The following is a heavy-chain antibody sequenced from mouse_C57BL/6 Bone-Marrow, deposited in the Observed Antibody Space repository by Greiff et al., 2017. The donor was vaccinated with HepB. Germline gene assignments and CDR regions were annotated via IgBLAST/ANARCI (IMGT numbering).Heavy chain of an antibody. J-gene: IGHJ2*01. Sequence: EVKLQQSGAELVRPGASVKLSCTASGFNIKDDYMHWVKQRPEQGLEWIGWIDPENGDTEYASKFQGKATITADTSSNTAYLQLSSLTSEDTAVYYCTITGFDYWGQGTTLTVSS. CDR2: IDPENGDT. CDR1: GFNIKDDY. CDR3: TITGFDY. V-gene: IGHV14-4*01.